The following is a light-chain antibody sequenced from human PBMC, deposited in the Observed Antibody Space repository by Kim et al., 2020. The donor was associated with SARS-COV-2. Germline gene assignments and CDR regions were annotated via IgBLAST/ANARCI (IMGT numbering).Light chain of an antibody. J-gene: IGKJ2*03. CDR3: QQRTNWRYS. Sequence: SVSPGEKAALSCRASQSVSNSLAWYQQKPGQAPRLLIFDASNRATDIPARFSGSGSGTDFTLTISSLEPEDFAVYFCQQRTNWRYSFWQGTKLEI. CDR1: QSVSNS. CDR2: DAS. V-gene: IGKV3-11*01.